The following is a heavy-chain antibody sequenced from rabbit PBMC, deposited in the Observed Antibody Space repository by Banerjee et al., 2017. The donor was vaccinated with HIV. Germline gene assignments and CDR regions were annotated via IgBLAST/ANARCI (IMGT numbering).Heavy chain of an antibody. CDR3: ARDLAGVIGWNFNL. CDR2: IYNSDGST. CDR1: GFSFSNKYV. V-gene: IGHV1S47*01. D-gene: IGHD4-1*01. Sequence: QEQLEESGGDLVKPEGSLTLTCTASGFSFSNKYVMCWVRQAPGKGPEWIACIYNSDGSTYYASWVNGRFTISRSTSLNTVTLQMTSLTAADTATYFCARDLAGVIGWNFNLWGPGTLVTVS. J-gene: IGHJ4*01.